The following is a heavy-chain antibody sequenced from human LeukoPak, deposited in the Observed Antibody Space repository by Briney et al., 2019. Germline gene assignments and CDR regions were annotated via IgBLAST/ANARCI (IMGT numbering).Heavy chain of an antibody. Sequence: QSGGSLRLSCAASGFTFSSYAMSWVRQAPGKGLEWVSAISGSGGSTYYADSVKGRFTISRDNSKNTLYLQMNSLRAEDTAVYYCAKDPSPYGGNSAEDYWGQGTLVTVSS. CDR3: AKDPSPYGGNSAEDY. D-gene: IGHD4-23*01. V-gene: IGHV3-23*01. J-gene: IGHJ4*02. CDR1: GFTFSSYA. CDR2: ISGSGGST.